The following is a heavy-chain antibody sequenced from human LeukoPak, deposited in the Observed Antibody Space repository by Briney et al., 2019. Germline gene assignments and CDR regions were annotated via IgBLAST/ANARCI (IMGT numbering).Heavy chain of an antibody. CDR2: MNPNSGNT. CDR3: AIRRYYDQTEGNY. Sequence: VASVKASCKASGYTFTSYDINWVRQATGQGLEWMGWMNPNSGNTGYAQKFQGRVTMTRNTSISTAYMELSSLRSEDTAVYYCAIRRYYDQTEGNYWGQGTLVTVSS. D-gene: IGHD3-22*01. V-gene: IGHV1-8*01. J-gene: IGHJ4*02. CDR1: GYTFTSYD.